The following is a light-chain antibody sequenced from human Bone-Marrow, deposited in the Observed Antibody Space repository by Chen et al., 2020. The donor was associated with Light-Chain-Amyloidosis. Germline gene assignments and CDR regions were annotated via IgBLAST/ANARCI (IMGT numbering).Light chain of an antibody. J-gene: IGLJ2*01. CDR2: RDT. CDR3: QSADSSGTYEVI. Sequence: SYELTQPPSVSVSPGQTARITCSGDDLPTKYAYWYQQKPGQAPVMVIHRDTERPSGISERFSGASSGTTATLTIRGVQAEDEADYHCQSADSSGTYEVIFGGGNKLTVL. CDR1: DLPTKY. V-gene: IGLV3-25*03.